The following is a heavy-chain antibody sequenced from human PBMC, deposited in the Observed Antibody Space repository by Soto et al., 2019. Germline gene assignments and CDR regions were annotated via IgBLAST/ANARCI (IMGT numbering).Heavy chain of an antibody. J-gene: IGHJ4*02. CDR1: GFTFSIYA. CDR2: MSPNGNNQ. Sequence: QVQLVESGGGVVQSGGSLRLSCAAPGFTFSIYALHWVRQAQGKGLEWVAVMSPNGNNQYYADSVKGRFTISRATAKITLYLQITSLMPDDTAVYYCATGANFYYDTSRYWGQGTLVTVSS. V-gene: IGHV3-30-3*01. D-gene: IGHD3-22*01. CDR3: ATGANFYYDTSRY.